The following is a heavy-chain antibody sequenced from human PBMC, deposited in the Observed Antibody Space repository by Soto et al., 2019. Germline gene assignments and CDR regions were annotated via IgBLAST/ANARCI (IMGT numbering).Heavy chain of an antibody. D-gene: IGHD5-12*01. CDR3: ARHPTEMATITDY. J-gene: IGHJ4*02. CDR1: GASISSAVYY. V-gene: IGHV4-61*08. Sequence: PSETLSLTCTVSGASISSAVYYWSWIRQPPGKGLEWIGYIYYSGSTNYNPSLKSRVTISVDTSKNQFSLKLSSVTAADTAVYYCARHPTEMATITDYWGQGTLVTVSS. CDR2: IYYSGST.